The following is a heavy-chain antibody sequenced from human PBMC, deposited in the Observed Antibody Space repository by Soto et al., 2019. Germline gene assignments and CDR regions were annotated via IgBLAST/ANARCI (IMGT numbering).Heavy chain of an antibody. D-gene: IGHD4-17*01. V-gene: IGHV3-30-3*01. J-gene: IGHJ4*02. CDR3: ARSTVTTPFDY. Sequence: GGSLRLSCAASGFTFSSYAMHWVRQAPGKGLEWVAVISYDGSNKYYADSVKGRYTISRDNSKNTLYLQMNSLRSEDTAVYYCARSTVTTPFDYWGQGTLVTVSS. CDR1: GFTFSSYA. CDR2: ISYDGSNK.